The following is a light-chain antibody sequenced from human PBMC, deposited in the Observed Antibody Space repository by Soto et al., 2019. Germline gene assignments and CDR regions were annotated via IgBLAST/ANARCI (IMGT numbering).Light chain of an antibody. Sequence: DIQMTQSPSTLSASVGDRVTITCRASQSISSWLAWYQQKPGKAPNLLIYKASSLESGVPSRFSDSGSGTECTLTISSLQPDDFATYYCQQYNSYPLTFDGGTKVEIK. CDR1: QSISSW. CDR2: KAS. CDR3: QQYNSYPLT. J-gene: IGKJ4*01. V-gene: IGKV1-5*03.